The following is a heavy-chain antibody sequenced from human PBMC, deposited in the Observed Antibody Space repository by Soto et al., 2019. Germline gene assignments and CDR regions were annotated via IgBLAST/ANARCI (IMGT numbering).Heavy chain of an antibody. D-gene: IGHD6-6*01. Sequence: GGSLRLSCAASGFTFSSYGMHWVRQAPGKGLEWVAVISYDGSNKYDADSVKGRFTISRDNSKNTLYLQMNSLRAEDTAVYYCAKDGVPIAARPLDYWGQGTLVTVSS. CDR3: AKDGVPIAARPLDY. V-gene: IGHV3-30*18. J-gene: IGHJ4*02. CDR1: GFTFSSYG. CDR2: ISYDGSNK.